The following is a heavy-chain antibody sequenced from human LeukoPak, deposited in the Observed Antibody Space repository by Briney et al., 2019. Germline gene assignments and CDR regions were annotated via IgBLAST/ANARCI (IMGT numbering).Heavy chain of an antibody. J-gene: IGHJ3*02. V-gene: IGHV4-39*07. CDR1: GGSISSSSYY. Sequence: SETLSLTCTVSGGSISSSSYYWGWIRQPPGKGLEWIGSIYYSGSTYYNPSLKSRVTISVDTSKNQFSLKLSSVTAADTAVYYCARRIGGNFDAFDIWGQGTMVTVSS. CDR3: ARRIGGNFDAFDI. D-gene: IGHD4-23*01. CDR2: IYYSGST.